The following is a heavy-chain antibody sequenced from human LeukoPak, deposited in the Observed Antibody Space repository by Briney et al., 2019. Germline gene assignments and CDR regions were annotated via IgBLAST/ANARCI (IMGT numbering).Heavy chain of an antibody. D-gene: IGHD4-17*01. CDR3: ARVRGDYPPIDSYFDY. CDR2: IYYSGST. CDR1: GGSISSYY. J-gene: IGHJ4*02. V-gene: IGHV4-59*01. Sequence: SETLSLTCTVSGGSISSYYWSWIRQPPGKGLEWIGYIYYSGSTNYNPSLKSRVTISVDTSKNQFSPRLGSVTAADTAVYYCARVRGDYPPIDSYFDYWGQGTLVTVSS.